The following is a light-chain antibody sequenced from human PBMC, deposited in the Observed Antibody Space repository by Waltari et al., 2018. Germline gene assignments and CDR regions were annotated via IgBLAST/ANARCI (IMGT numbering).Light chain of an antibody. CDR2: EVN. CDR1: SRDVGGYNY. J-gene: IGLJ1*01. V-gene: IGLV2-8*01. CDR3: TSYAGNSNTYV. Sequence: QSALTQPPSASGSPGQSVTISCPGTSRDVGGYNYVPWYQQHPGKAPKLMIYEVNKRPSGVPDRFSGSKSGNTASLTVSGLQPEDDADYYCTSYAGNSNTYVFGTGTKVTVL.